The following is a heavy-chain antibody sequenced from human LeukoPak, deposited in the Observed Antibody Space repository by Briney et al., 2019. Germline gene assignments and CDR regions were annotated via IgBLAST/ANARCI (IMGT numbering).Heavy chain of an antibody. Sequence: MASETLSPTCTVSGGFISSYYWSWIRQPPGKGLEWIGYIYYSGSTNYNPSLKSRVTISVDTSKNQFSLKLSSVTAADTAVYYCARDSAYGSGTYGMDVWGKGTTVTVSS. CDR1: GGFISSYY. J-gene: IGHJ6*04. CDR2: IYYSGST. CDR3: ARDSAYGSGTYGMDV. V-gene: IGHV4-59*01. D-gene: IGHD3-10*01.